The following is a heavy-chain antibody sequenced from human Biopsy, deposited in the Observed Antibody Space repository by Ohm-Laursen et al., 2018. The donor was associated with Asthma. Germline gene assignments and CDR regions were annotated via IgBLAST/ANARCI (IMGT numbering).Heavy chain of an antibody. Sequence: LSLTCAASGFDFSDYTMNWVRQAPGKGLEWVSSISSLSRYKYYSDSLRGRVTISRDNAKSSLHLQMSSLRAEDAAVYFCARDFTIGSGSPFHFWGPGTLVTVSS. V-gene: IGHV3-21*01. CDR2: ISSLSRYK. J-gene: IGHJ4*01. CDR3: ARDFTIGSGSPFHF. D-gene: IGHD3-10*01. CDR1: GFDFSDYT.